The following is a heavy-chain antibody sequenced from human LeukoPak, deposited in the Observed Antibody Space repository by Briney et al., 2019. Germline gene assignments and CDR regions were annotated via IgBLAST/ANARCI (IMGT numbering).Heavy chain of an antibody. D-gene: IGHD3-10*01. J-gene: IGHJ2*01. Sequence: EGSLRLSCAASGFTFSSYSMNWVRQAPGKGLEWVSSISSSSSYIYYADSVKGRFTISRDNAKNSLYLQMNSLRAEDTAVYYCARAEGSGSYYNRYWYFDLWGRGTLVTVSS. CDR1: GFTFSSYS. CDR2: ISSSSSYI. CDR3: ARAEGSGSYYNRYWYFDL. V-gene: IGHV3-21*01.